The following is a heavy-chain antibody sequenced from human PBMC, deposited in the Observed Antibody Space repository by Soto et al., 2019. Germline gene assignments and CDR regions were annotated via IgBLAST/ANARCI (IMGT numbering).Heavy chain of an antibody. Sequence: SETLSLTCAVSGGSISISNWCSCVRQPPGKGLEWIGEIYHSGSTNYNPSLKSRVTISVDKSKNQFSLKLSSVTAADTAVYYCARGGSSPLNWFDPWGQGTLVTVSS. CDR3: ARGGSSPLNWFDP. D-gene: IGHD6-13*01. CDR1: GGSISISNW. V-gene: IGHV4-4*02. J-gene: IGHJ5*02. CDR2: IYHSGST.